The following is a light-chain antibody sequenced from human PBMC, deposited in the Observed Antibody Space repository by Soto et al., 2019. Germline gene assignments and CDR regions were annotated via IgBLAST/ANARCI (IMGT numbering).Light chain of an antibody. CDR1: ISDVGGYNY. J-gene: IGLJ2*01. CDR2: EVS. CDR3: SSYTSSSTHVV. Sequence: LTQPACVSGSPGQSITISCTGTISDVGGYNYVSWYQQHPGKAPKLMIYEVSNRPSGVSNRFSGSKSGNTASLTISGLQADDEADYYCSSYTSSSTHVVFGGGTKVTVL. V-gene: IGLV2-14*01.